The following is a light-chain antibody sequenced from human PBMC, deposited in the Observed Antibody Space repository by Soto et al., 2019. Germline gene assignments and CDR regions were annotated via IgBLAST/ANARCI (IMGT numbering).Light chain of an antibody. CDR1: QGIGTW. CDR2: GAS. J-gene: IGKJ5*01. Sequence: DVQVTQSPSFVSASVGDRVTITCRASQGIGTWLAWYQQKPGAAPNLLISGASNLESGVPARFSGSGLGTHFTLTIVSLQTEDSATYYCQQTYSFPITFGQGTRLEI. CDR3: QQTYSFPIT. V-gene: IGKV1D-12*01.